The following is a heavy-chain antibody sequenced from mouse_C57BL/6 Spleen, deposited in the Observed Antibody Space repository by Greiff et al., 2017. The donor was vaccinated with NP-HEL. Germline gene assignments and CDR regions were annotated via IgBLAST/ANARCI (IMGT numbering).Heavy chain of an antibody. CDR2: IHPNSGST. J-gene: IGHJ3*01. CDR3: ARILYDYDPFAY. V-gene: IGHV1-64*01. D-gene: IGHD2-4*01. Sequence: VQLQQPGAELVKPGASVKLSCKASGYTFTSYWMHWVKQRPGQGLEWIGMIHPNSGSTNYNEKFKSKATLTVDKSSSTAYMQLSSLTSEDSAVYYCARILYDYDPFAYWGKGTLVTVSA. CDR1: GYTFTSYW.